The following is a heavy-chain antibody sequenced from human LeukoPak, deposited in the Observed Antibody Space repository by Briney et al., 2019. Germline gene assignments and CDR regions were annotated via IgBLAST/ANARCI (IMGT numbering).Heavy chain of an antibody. V-gene: IGHV3-30*03. Sequence: PGGSLRLSCVASGFTFSTYGIHWVRQAPGKGLEWVGLLSSGGINKHYADSVKGRFIISRDNSMNTLYLQMNSLGVEDTAVYYCARDHAGSGRAFDYWGQGTLVTVSS. CDR2: LSSGGINK. CDR3: ARDHAGSGRAFDY. J-gene: IGHJ4*02. CDR1: GFTFSTYG. D-gene: IGHD2-15*01.